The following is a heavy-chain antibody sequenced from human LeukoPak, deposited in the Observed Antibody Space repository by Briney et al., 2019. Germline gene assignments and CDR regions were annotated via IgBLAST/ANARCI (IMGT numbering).Heavy chain of an antibody. Sequence: SETLSHTCTVSGGSISSYYWSWTRQPPGKGLEWIGYIYYSGSTNYNPSLKSRVTISVDTSKNQFSLKLSSVTAADTAVYYCAREHGDYRFDYWGQGTLVTVSS. CDR3: AREHGDYRFDY. V-gene: IGHV4-59*01. D-gene: IGHD4-17*01. J-gene: IGHJ4*02. CDR2: IYYSGST. CDR1: GGSISSYY.